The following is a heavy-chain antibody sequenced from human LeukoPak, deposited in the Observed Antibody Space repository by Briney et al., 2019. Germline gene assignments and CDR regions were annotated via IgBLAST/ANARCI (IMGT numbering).Heavy chain of an antibody. D-gene: IGHD3-22*01. CDR1: GFTFDDYA. Sequence: GGSLRLSCAASGFTFDDYAMHWVRQAPGKGLEWVSGISWNSGSIGYADSVKGRFTISRDNAKNSLYLQMNSLRAEDTALYYCAKALSGYYYDSSGLFDYWGQGTLVTVSS. V-gene: IGHV3-9*01. CDR3: AKALSGYYYDSSGLFDY. J-gene: IGHJ4*02. CDR2: ISWNSGSI.